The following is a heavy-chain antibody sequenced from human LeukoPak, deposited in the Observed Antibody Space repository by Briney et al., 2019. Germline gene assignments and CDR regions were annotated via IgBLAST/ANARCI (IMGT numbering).Heavy chain of an antibody. CDR2: IYYSGST. CDR3: ARVWSGYDSSGYYYFDH. Sequence: SETLSLTCTVSGGSISSYYWSWLRQPPGKGLEWIGYIYYSGSTNYNPSLKSRVTISVDTSKNQFSLKLSSVTAADTAVYYCARVWSGYDSSGYYYFDHWGQGTLVTVSS. D-gene: IGHD5-12*01. V-gene: IGHV4-59*01. J-gene: IGHJ4*02. CDR1: GGSISSYY.